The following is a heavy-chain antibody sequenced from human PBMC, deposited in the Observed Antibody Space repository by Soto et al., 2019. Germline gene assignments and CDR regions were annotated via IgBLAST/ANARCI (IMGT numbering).Heavy chain of an antibody. J-gene: IGHJ6*02. Sequence: EVQVVESGGGLVQPGRSLRLSCAASGFSFDDYAMHWVRQAPGKGLEWVSGISWNSGTIGYADSVKGRFTISRDNAKNSLYLQMISLRAEDTALYYCAKSTGGTANGMGVWGQGTTVTV. CDR2: ISWNSGTI. V-gene: IGHV3-9*01. CDR3: AKSTGGTANGMGV. CDR1: GFSFDDYA. D-gene: IGHD2-8*02.